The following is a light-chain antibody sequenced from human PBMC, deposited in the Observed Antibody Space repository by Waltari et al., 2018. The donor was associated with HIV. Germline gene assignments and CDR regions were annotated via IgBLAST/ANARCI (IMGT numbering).Light chain of an antibody. Sequence: QSALTQPPSASGSPGQSVTISCTGTSSDVGAYNYVSWYKQHPGKAPKLMIYEVTKRPSGVPARFSGSTSGNTASLTVSGLQAEDEADYYCSSYAGGRGGVFGTGTTVTVL. V-gene: IGLV2-8*01. CDR2: EVT. CDR1: SSDVGAYNY. CDR3: SSYAGGRGGV. J-gene: IGLJ1*01.